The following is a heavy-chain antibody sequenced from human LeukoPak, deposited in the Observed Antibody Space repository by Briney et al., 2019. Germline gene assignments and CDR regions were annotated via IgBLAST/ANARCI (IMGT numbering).Heavy chain of an antibody. J-gene: IGHJ4*02. CDR3: ARDGDYGDYYFDY. D-gene: IGHD4-17*01. V-gene: IGHV3-21*01. CDR2: ISSGSSYI. CDR1: GFTFSSYS. Sequence: TGGSLRLSCAASGFTFSSYSMNWVRQAPGKGLEWVSSISSGSSYIFYADSVKGRFAISRDNAKNSLYLQMNSLRAEDTAVYYCARDGDYGDYYFDYWGQETLVTVSS.